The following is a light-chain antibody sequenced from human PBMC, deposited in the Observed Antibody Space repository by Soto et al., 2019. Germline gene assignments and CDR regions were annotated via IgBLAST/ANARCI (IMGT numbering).Light chain of an antibody. CDR2: AAS. J-gene: IGKJ4*01. V-gene: IGKV1-39*01. CDR1: QSISRY. Sequence: DIQLTQSPSSLSASLGDRVTIACRASQSISRYLNWYQHKPGQAPNLLIYAASSLKPGVPSRFSGSGSWTNFTIIISSLQPEDFATDYCHQTYSIPLTFGGGTKVEI. CDR3: HQTYSIPLT.